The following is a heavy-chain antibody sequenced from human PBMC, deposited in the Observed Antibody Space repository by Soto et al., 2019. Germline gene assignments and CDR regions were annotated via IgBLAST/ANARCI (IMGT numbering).Heavy chain of an antibody. CDR2: ISAYNGNT. D-gene: IGHD3-3*01. J-gene: IGHJ5*02. Sequence: ASVKVSCKASGYTFTSYGISWVRQAPGQGLEWMGWISAYNGNTNCAQKLQGRVTMTTDTSTSTAYMELRSLRSDDTAVYYCARDLYDFWSGYLSSWFDPWGQGTLVTVSS. CDR1: GYTFTSYG. CDR3: ARDLYDFWSGYLSSWFDP. V-gene: IGHV1-18*01.